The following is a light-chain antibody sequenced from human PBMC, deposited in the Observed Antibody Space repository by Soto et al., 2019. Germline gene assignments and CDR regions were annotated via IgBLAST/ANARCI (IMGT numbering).Light chain of an antibody. CDR2: GVS. Sequence: EILLTQSPGPLSLSPGERATLSCRASQSVSSSYLAWYQQKPCQDPMLHIYGVSSRATGITDTFSGSGSGTDFTLTISRLEPEDFAVYYSQQYGSSPLTFGGGTKVEIK. V-gene: IGKV3-20*01. CDR1: QSVSSSY. CDR3: QQYGSSPLT. J-gene: IGKJ4*01.